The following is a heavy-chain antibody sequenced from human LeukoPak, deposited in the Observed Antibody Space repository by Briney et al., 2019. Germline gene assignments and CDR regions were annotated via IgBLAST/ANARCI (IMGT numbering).Heavy chain of an antibody. V-gene: IGHV3-23*01. D-gene: IGHD7-27*01. CDR1: GFTFSTYT. J-gene: IGHJ4*02. Sequence: GGSLRLSCAASGFTFSTYTMYWARHPPGERLEWVSIIGNNGGGIHYADSVRGRFTISRDNSKNALYLQMNSLRVEDTAVYYCAIDPNWGTHSWGQGVLVTVSS. CDR3: AIDPNWGTHS. CDR2: IGNNGGGI.